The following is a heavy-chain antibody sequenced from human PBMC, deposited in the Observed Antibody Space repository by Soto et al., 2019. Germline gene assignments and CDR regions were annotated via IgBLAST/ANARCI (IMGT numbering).Heavy chain of an antibody. CDR1: GGSFSGYY. CDR3: ASGYSLDAFEI. CDR2: INHSGST. Sequence: TSETLSLTCAVYGGSFSGYYWSWIRQPPGKGLEWIGEINHSGSTNYNPSLKSRFTISVDTSKNQFSLKLSSVTAADTAVYYCASGYSLDAFEIWGQGTMVTVSS. V-gene: IGHV4-34*01. J-gene: IGHJ3*02. D-gene: IGHD5-12*01.